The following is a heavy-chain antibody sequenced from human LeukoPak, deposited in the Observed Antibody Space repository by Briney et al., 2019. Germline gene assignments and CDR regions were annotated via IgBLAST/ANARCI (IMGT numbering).Heavy chain of an antibody. Sequence: SETLSLTCAVYGGSFSGYYWSWIRQPPGKGLEWIGEINHSGSTNYNPSLKSRVTISVDTSKNQFSLKLSSVTAADTAVYYCARGPSLYYDSSGYYHFQYYYYYMDVWGKGTTVTVSS. V-gene: IGHV4-34*01. D-gene: IGHD3-22*01. CDR1: GGSFSGYY. CDR3: ARGPSLYYDSSGYYHFQYYYYYMDV. CDR2: INHSGST. J-gene: IGHJ6*03.